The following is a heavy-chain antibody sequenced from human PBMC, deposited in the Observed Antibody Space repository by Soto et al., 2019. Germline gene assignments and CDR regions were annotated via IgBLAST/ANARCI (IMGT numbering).Heavy chain of an antibody. D-gene: IGHD3-3*01. CDR1: YGSISTYY. V-gene: IGHV4-4*07. CDR2: IDASGST. J-gene: IGHJ4*02. CDR3: ARGGHDFWSGPFDY. Sequence: SETLSLTCTVSYGSISTYYCNWIRQPAGKGLEWIGRIDASGSTDYDPSHKSRVTMSVDTSKNQFSLRLSSVTAADTAVYYCARGGHDFWSGPFDYWGQGAQVTVSS.